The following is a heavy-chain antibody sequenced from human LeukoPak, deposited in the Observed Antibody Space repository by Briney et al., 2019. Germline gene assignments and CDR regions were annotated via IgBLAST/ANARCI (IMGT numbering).Heavy chain of an antibody. V-gene: IGHV3-48*03. CDR2: ISSSGSTI. Sequence: PGGSLRLSCAASGFTFSSYEMNWVRQAPGKGLEWVSYISSSGSTIYYADSVKGRFTISRDNAKNSLYLQINSLRAEDTAVYYCARAPYYFDSNWGQGTLVTVSS. J-gene: IGHJ4*02. CDR1: GFTFSSYE. CDR3: ARAPYYFDSN.